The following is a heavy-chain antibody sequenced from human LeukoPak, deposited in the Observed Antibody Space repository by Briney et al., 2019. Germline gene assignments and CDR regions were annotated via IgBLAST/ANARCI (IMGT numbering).Heavy chain of an antibody. D-gene: IGHD6-13*01. J-gene: IGHJ2*01. V-gene: IGHV4-61*02. CDR1: GGSISSGSYY. CDR2: IYTSGST. Sequence: SETLSLTCTVSGGSISSGSYYWSWIRQPAGKGLEWIGRIYTSGSTNYNPSLKSRVTISVDTSKNQFSLKLSSVTAADTAVYYCARVSSSWYQDWYFDLWSRGTLVTVSS. CDR3: ARVSSSWYQDWYFDL.